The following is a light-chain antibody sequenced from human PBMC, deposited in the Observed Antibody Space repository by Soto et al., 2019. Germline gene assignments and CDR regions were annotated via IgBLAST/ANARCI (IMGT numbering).Light chain of an antibody. CDR1: SSDVGSYNF. Sequence: QSVLTQPASVSGSPGQSITISCTGPSSDVGSYNFVSWFQQHPGKVPKLIIYEGTERPSGVSNRFSASKSGNTASLTISGLQPEDEADYYCCSYAGPSTIFGGGTKLTVL. J-gene: IGLJ2*01. CDR2: EGT. CDR3: CSYAGPSTI. V-gene: IGLV2-23*01.